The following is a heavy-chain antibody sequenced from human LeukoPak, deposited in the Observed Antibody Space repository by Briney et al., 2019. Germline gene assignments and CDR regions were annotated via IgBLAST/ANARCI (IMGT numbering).Heavy chain of an antibody. Sequence: GGSLRLSCAASGFTFSSYAMHWVRQAPGKGLEWVAVISYDGSNKYYADSVKGRFTISRDNSKNTLYLQMNSLKTEDTAVYYCTRDFSGYCSSTSCADAFDIWGQGTMVTVSS. V-gene: IGHV3-30-3*01. CDR2: ISYDGSNK. CDR1: GFTFSSYA. CDR3: TRDFSGYCSSTSCADAFDI. D-gene: IGHD2-2*03. J-gene: IGHJ3*02.